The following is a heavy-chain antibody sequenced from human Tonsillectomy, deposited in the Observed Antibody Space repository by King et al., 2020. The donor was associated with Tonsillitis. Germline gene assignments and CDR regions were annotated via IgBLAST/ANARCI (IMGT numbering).Heavy chain of an antibody. CDR2: INYSGS. CDR3: ARGIQLWLQGLQGHVFDI. D-gene: IGHD5-18*01. V-gene: IGHV4-31*01. Sequence: VQLQESGPGLVKPSQTLSLTCTVSGDSISSGAYYWNWIRQHPGKGLEWIGYINYSGSNYNPSLKSLVSISVDTSKNQFSLKLSSVTAADTAVYYCARGIQLWLQGLQGHVFDIWGQGTMVTVSS. CDR1: GDSISSGAYY. J-gene: IGHJ3*02.